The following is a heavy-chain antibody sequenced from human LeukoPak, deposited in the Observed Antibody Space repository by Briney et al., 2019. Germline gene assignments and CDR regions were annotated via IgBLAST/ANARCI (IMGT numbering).Heavy chain of an antibody. J-gene: IGHJ3*01. CDR3: ARDPYSRGFAAFDV. CDR1: GFTFSSYW. CDR2: IKEDGSEK. V-gene: IGHV3-7*04. D-gene: IGHD6-19*01. Sequence: PGGSLRLSCAASGFTFSSYWMSWVRQAPGKGLEWVANIKEDGSEKVYVDSLKGRFTISRDNAKNALFLQMTSLRVEDTAVYYCARDPYSRGFAAFDVWGQGTMVTVSS.